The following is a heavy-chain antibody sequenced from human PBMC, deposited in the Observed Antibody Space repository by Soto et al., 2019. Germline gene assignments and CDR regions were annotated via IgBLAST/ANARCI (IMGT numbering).Heavy chain of an antibody. V-gene: IGHV3-23*01. J-gene: IGHJ4*02. CDR1: GFTFGVHA. CDR2: MIYPGSDT. Sequence: GGSLILSCAASGFTFGVHALSGVRRAPGGGVDWGLGMIYPGSDTISAESVKGRCTISRDNTTNIAVLRMSGLWADDTAVVYCATGIRGSIHPYDYWGQGTLVTVSS. CDR3: ATGIRGSIHPYDY. D-gene: IGHD2-2*02.